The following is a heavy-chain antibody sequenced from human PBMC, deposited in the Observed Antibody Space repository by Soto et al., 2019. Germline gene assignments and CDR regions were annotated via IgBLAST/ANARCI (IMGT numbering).Heavy chain of an antibody. CDR3: VRSKGGYSYGTPFDY. J-gene: IGHJ4*02. Sequence: EVQLEESGGALGQPGWYLRLSCAASGFTFDDYAMYWVRQVLGKGLEWVSSISWNSGNIGYADSVKGRFTTSRDNAENSLYLQMNSLRPEDTALYYCVRSKGGYSYGTPFDYWGQGTLVTVSS. CDR1: GFTFDDYA. V-gene: IGHV3-9*01. CDR2: ISWNSGNI. D-gene: IGHD5-18*01.